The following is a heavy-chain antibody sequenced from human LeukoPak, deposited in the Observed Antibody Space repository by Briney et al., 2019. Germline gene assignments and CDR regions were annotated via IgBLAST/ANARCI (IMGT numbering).Heavy chain of an antibody. J-gene: IGHJ6*03. D-gene: IGHD7-27*01. V-gene: IGHV4-59*08. Sequence: PSETLSLTCTVSGGSISSYYWSWIRQPPGKGLEWIGYIYYSGSTNYNPSLKSRVTISVDTSKNQFSLKLSSVTAADTAVYYCARLGLGNYYYYYMDVWGKGTTVTISS. CDR2: IYYSGST. CDR1: GGSISSYY. CDR3: ARLGLGNYYYYYMDV.